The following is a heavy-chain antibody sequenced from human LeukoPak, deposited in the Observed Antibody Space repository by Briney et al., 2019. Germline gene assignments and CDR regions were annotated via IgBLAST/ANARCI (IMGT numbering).Heavy chain of an antibody. D-gene: IGHD3-22*01. Sequence: ASVKVSCKASGYTFTSYGISWVRQAPGQGLEWMGWISAYNGNTNYAQKLQGRVTMTTDTSTSTAYMELRSLRSDDTAVYYCARWEERYFDDSSGYYYAYCGQGTLVTVSS. V-gene: IGHV1-18*01. CDR1: GYTFTSYG. CDR3: ARWEERYFDDSSGYYYAY. CDR2: ISAYNGNT. J-gene: IGHJ4*02.